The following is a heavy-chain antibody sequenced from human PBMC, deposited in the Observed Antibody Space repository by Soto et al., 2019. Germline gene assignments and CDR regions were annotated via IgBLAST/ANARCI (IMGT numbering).Heavy chain of an antibody. CDR3: ARGPRKYYDFWSGPLDYYYYYGMDV. Sequence: ASVKVSCKASGYTFTSYGISWVRQAPGQGLEWMGWISAYNGNTNYAQKLQGRVTMTTDTSTSTAYMELRSLRSDDTAVYYCARGPRKYYDFWSGPLDYYYYYGMDVWGQGXTVTVYS. CDR1: GYTFTSYG. V-gene: IGHV1-18*01. CDR2: ISAYNGNT. D-gene: IGHD3-3*01. J-gene: IGHJ6*02.